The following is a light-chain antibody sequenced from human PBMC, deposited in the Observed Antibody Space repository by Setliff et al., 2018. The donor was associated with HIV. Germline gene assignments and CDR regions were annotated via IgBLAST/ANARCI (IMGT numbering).Light chain of an antibody. CDR3: SSYTSSAWV. CDR1: SSDVGSYNR. J-gene: IGLJ3*02. V-gene: IGLV2-18*02. Sequence: QSVLTQPPSVSGSPGQSVTISCTGTSSDVGSYNRVSWYQQPPGTAPKLMIYEVSNRPSGVPDRFSGSKSGNTASLTISGLQAEDEADYYCSSYTSSAWVFGGGTKVTVL. CDR2: EVS.